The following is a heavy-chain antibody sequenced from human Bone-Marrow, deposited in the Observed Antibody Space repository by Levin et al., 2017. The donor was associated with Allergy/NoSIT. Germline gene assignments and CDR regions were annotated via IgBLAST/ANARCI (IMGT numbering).Heavy chain of an antibody. J-gene: IGHJ6*02. V-gene: IGHV3-30*04. CDR3: VRTHGGVSHYYYYGMEV. CDR2: ISYDESDK. Sequence: PGGSLRLSCVASGFIFRNHAMHWVRQAPGKGLEWVAVISYDESDKSFVDSVKGRFTISRDNSKNTLYLQMNSLRPEDTAVYYCVRTHGGVSHYYYYGMEVWGQGTTVTVSS. CDR1: GFIFRNHA. D-gene: IGHD3-16*01.